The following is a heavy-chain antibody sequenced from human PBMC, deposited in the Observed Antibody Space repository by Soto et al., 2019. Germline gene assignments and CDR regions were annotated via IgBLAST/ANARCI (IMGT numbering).Heavy chain of an antibody. V-gene: IGHV4-61*01. CDR1: GGSVTGGSHY. CDR2: ISFFGST. J-gene: IGHJ4*02. D-gene: IGHD6-19*01. CDR3: ARDRSSGWTWFDY. Sequence: SETLSLTCTVSGGSVTGGSHYWSWIRQPPGKGLEFIGYISFFGSTKYNPSLKSRVTISVDTSKNQFSLELTSLTAADTAVYYCARDRSSGWTWFDYWGQGTLVTVSS.